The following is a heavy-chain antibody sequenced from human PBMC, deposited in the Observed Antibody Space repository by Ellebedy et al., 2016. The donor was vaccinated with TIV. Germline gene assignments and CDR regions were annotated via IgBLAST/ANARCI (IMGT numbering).Heavy chain of an antibody. CDR2: IYDSGNT. CDR3: ARQLRWSAPLNY. CDR1: AASITTYF. D-gene: IGHD4-23*01. J-gene: IGHJ4*02. Sequence: MPSETLSLTCRVPAASITTYFCTWIRQLPGKGLEWIGDIYDSGNTNYNPSLKSRVTISMDTSQIQFSLQLTSVTAADTAVYFCARQLRWSAPLNYWGPGALVTVSS. V-gene: IGHV4-59*08.